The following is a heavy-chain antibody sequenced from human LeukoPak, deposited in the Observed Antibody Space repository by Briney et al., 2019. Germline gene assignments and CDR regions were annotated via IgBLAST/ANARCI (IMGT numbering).Heavy chain of an antibody. D-gene: IGHD1-7*01. Sequence: SETLSLTCTVSGGSISSYYWSWIRQPAGKGLEWIGRIYTSGSTNYNPSLKSRVTISVDKSKNQFSLKLSSVTAADTAVYYCARLFSRNWNYGPSFDYWGQGTLVTVSS. J-gene: IGHJ4*02. CDR2: IYTSGST. CDR1: GGSISSYY. CDR3: ARLFSRNWNYGPSFDY. V-gene: IGHV4-4*07.